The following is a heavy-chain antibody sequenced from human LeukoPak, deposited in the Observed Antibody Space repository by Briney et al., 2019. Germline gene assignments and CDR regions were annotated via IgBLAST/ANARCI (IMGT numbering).Heavy chain of an antibody. D-gene: IGHD1-26*01. CDR1: GFTFSSYW. CDR2: IKQDGSEK. CDR3: ARDGMVASQYPSGYYYYYMDV. J-gene: IGHJ6*03. Sequence: PGGSLRLSCAASGFTFSSYWMSWVRQAPGKGLEWVANIKQDGSEKYYVDSVKGRFTISRDNAKNSLYLQMNSLRAEDTAVYYCARDGMVASQYPSGYYYYYMDVWGKGTTVTVSS. V-gene: IGHV3-7*01.